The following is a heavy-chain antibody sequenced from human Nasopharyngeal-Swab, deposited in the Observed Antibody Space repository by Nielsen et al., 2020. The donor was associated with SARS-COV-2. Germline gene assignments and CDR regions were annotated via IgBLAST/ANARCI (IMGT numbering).Heavy chain of an antibody. D-gene: IGHD6-13*01. CDR1: GGSISSSSYY. CDR3: ARLYSSSWYYFQH. CDR2: IYYSGST. Sequence: SETLSLTCTVSGGSISSSSYYWGWIRQPPGKGLERIGSIYYSGSTYYNPSLKSRVTISVDTSKNQFSLKLSSVTAADTAVYYCARLYSSSWYYFQHWGQGTLVTVSS. J-gene: IGHJ1*01. V-gene: IGHV4-39*01.